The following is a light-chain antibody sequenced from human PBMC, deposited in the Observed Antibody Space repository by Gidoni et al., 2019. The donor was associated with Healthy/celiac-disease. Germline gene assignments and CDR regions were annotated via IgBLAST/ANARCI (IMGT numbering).Light chain of an antibody. CDR2: AAS. J-gene: IGKJ1*01. CDR3: QQYYSIPLT. Sequence: VIWMTQYPSLLSASTGDRVTISCRMSQSISSYLAWYQQKPGKAPELLIYAASTLQSGVPSRFSGSGSGTDFTLTISSLQSEDFATYYCQQYYSIPLTFGQGTKVEIK. V-gene: IGKV1D-8*01. CDR1: QSISSY.